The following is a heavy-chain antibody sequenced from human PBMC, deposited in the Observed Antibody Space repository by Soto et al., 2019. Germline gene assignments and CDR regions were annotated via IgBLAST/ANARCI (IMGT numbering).Heavy chain of an antibody. Sequence: EVQLVESGGDLVQPGGSLRLSCAASGFIFSDHYMDWVRQAPGKGLEWVGRIRNKANSYTTEYAASVKDRFAISRDDSKNSLYLQMNRLKTEDTAVYYCAKVRSSSWGLDAFHMWGQGTMVTVSS. CDR1: GFIFSDHY. J-gene: IGHJ3*02. V-gene: IGHV3-72*01. D-gene: IGHD6-13*01. CDR3: AKVRSSSWGLDAFHM. CDR2: IRNKANSYTT.